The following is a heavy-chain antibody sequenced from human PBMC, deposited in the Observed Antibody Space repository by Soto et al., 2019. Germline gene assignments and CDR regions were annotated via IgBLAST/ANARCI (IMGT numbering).Heavy chain of an antibody. CDR3: ARSGVTIFGVVLYYYYYMDV. J-gene: IGHJ6*03. V-gene: IGHV1-46*03. D-gene: IGHD3-3*01. Sequence: GIINPSGGSTSYAQKFQGRVTMTRDTSTSTVYMELSSLRSEDTAVYYCARSGVTIFGVVLYYYYYMDVWGKGTTVTVSS. CDR2: INPSGGST.